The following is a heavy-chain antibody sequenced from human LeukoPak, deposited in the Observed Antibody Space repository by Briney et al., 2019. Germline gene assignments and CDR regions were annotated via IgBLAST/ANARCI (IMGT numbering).Heavy chain of an antibody. D-gene: IGHD6-6*01. V-gene: IGHV1-8*01. Sequence: GASVKVSCKPSGYTFTSYDVNWVRQATGQGLEWMGWVNPNSGNTAYAQNFQGRVTMTSDTSINTAYMELSSLRSEDTAVYYCARGAWTSSFDYWGQGTLVTVSS. CDR2: VNPNSGNT. CDR3: ARGAWTSSFDY. CDR1: GYTFTSYD. J-gene: IGHJ4*02.